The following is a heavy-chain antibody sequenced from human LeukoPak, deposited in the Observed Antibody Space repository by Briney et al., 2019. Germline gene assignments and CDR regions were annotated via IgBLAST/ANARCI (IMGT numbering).Heavy chain of an antibody. CDR2: ISSSSSYI. V-gene: IGHV3-21*01. CDR3: ARGDTATSPDDY. J-gene: IGHJ4*02. Sequence: PGGSLRLSCAASGFTFSSYSMTWVRQAPGKGLEWVSSISSSSSYIYYADSVKGRFTISRDNAKNSLYLQMNSLRAEDTAVYYCARGDTATSPDDYWGQGTLVTVSS. D-gene: IGHD5-18*01. CDR1: GFTFSSYS.